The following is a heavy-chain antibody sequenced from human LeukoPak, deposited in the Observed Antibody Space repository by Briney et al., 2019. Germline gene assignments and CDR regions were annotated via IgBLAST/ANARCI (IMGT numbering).Heavy chain of an antibody. D-gene: IGHD6-25*01. V-gene: IGHV3-64*01. Sequence: GGSLRLSCAASGFTFSSYAMHWVRQAPGKGLEYVSAISSNGGSTYYANSVKGRFTISRDNSKNTLYLQMGSLRAEDMAVYYCARDQRLLGAFDIWGQGTMVTVSS. CDR1: GFTFSSYA. CDR2: ISSNGGST. J-gene: IGHJ3*02. CDR3: ARDQRLLGAFDI.